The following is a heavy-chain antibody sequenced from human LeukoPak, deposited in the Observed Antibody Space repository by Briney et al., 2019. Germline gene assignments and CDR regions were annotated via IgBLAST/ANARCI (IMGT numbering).Heavy chain of an antibody. CDR1: GFTFSSYA. CDR3: ARASLSRDIYDSSGYYLHY. J-gene: IGHJ4*02. CDR2: ISGSGGGT. D-gene: IGHD3-22*01. V-gene: IGHV3-23*01. Sequence: GGSLRLSCAASGFTFSSYAMSWVRQAPGKGLEWVSAISGSGGGTYYADSVKGRFTISRDSSKNTLYLQMNSLRAEDTAVYYCARASLSRDIYDSSGYYLHYWGQGTLVTVSS.